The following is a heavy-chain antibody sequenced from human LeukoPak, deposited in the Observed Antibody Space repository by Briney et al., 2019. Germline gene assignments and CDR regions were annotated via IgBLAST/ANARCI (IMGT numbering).Heavy chain of an antibody. D-gene: IGHD3-22*01. V-gene: IGHV1-2*04. CDR3: ARGGTTPPEGDDSSGYRVDYYYGMDV. CDR1: GYTITGYY. CDR2: INPNSGGT. Sequence: GASAKVSCKASGYTITGYYMHWVRQAPGQGLEWMGWINPNSGGTNYAQKFQGWVTMTRDTSISTAYMELSRLRSDDTAVYYCARGGTTPPEGDDSSGYRVDYYYGMDVWGQGTTVTVSS. J-gene: IGHJ6*02.